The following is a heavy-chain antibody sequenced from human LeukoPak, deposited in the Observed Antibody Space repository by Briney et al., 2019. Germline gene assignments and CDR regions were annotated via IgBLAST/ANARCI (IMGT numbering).Heavy chain of an antibody. CDR3: ARSGTLLTYYYDSSAFDAFDI. D-gene: IGHD3-22*01. CDR1: GGSISSYY. J-gene: IGHJ3*02. Sequence: SETLSLTCTVSGGSISSYYWSWIRQPPGKGLEWIGNIYYSGSTNYNPSLKSRVTISVDTSKNQFSLKLSSVTAADTAVYYCARSGTLLTYYYDSSAFDAFDIWGQGTMVTVSS. V-gene: IGHV4-59*01. CDR2: IYYSGST.